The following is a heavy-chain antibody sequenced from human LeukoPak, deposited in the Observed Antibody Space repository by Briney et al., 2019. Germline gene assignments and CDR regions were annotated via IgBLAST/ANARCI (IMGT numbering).Heavy chain of an antibody. CDR1: GGSISSYY. D-gene: IGHD5-18*01. CDR2: IYYSGST. Sequence: SETLSLTCTVSGGSISSYYWSWIRQPPGKGLEWIGYIYYSGSTNYNPSLKSRVTISVDTSKNQFSLKLSSVTAADTAVYYCARQYSYGSRSPFDYWGQGTLVTVSS. J-gene: IGHJ4*02. V-gene: IGHV4-59*08. CDR3: ARQYSYGSRSPFDY.